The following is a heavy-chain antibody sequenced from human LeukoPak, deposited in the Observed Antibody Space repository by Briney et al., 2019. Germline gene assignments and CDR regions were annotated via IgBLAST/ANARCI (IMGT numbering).Heavy chain of an antibody. D-gene: IGHD3-9*01. CDR2: INADGSTT. Sequence: GGSLRLSCAASGSGFTFNNYWMHWVRQAPGKGLVRVSRINADGSTTSYADSVRGRFTISRDNAKNTLYLQMNSLRAEDTAVYYCAKGSIKRRYFDWLSTRGHYFDYWGQGTLVTVSS. CDR3: AKGSIKRRYFDWLSTRGHYFDY. V-gene: IGHV3-74*01. CDR1: GSGFTFNNYW. J-gene: IGHJ4*02.